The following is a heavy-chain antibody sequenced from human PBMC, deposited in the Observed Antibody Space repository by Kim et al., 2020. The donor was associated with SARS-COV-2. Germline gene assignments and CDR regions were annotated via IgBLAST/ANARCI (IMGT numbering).Heavy chain of an antibody. CDR3: ARDGVTIFGVVTYWYFDL. CDR2: IIPIFGTA. CDR1: GGTFSSYA. Sequence: SVKVSCKASGGTFSSYAISWVRQAPGQGLEWMGGIIPIFGTANYAQKFQGRVTITADESTSTAYMELSSLRSEDTAVYYCARDGVTIFGVVTYWYFDLWGRGTLVTVSS. V-gene: IGHV1-69*13. J-gene: IGHJ2*01. D-gene: IGHD3-3*01.